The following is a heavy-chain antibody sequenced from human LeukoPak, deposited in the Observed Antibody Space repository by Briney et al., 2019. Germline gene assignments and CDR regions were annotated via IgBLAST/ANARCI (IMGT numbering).Heavy chain of an antibody. V-gene: IGHV1-2*02. CDR2: INPNSGGT. CDR1: GYTFTGYY. Sequence: GASVKVSCKASGYTFTGYYMHWVRQAPGQGLEWMGWINPNSGGTNYAQKFQGRVTMTEDTSTDTAYMELSSLRSEDTAVYYCATDLYGIAAAGHYYYYGMDVWGQGTTVTVSS. J-gene: IGHJ6*02. D-gene: IGHD6-13*01. CDR3: ATDLYGIAAAGHYYYYGMDV.